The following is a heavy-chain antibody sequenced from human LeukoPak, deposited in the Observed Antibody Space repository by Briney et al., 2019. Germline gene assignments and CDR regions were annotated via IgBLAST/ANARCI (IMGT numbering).Heavy chain of an antibody. CDR3: ASDPRDGGQNV. Sequence: GGSLRLSCIASGFNLTNYAMHWLRQAPGKGLEGVTLISYSGDNTYYADSVKSRFTFYRDKAKNTLYLQMNSLRPEDSAVYYCASDPRDGGQNVWGKGTMVTVSS. CDR1: GFNLTNYA. D-gene: IGHD5-24*01. V-gene: IGHV3-30*04. J-gene: IGHJ6*04. CDR2: ISYSGDNT.